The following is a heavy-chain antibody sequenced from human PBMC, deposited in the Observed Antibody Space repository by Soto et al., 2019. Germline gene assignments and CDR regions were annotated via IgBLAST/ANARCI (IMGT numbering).Heavy chain of an antibody. V-gene: IGHV3-15*01. CDR3: NTPYSSGWPYYYYGMDV. J-gene: IGHJ6*02. CDR2: IKSKTDGGTT. CDR1: GFTFSNAW. Sequence: EVQLVESGGGLVKPGGSLRLSCAASGFTFSNAWMSWVRQAPGKGLEWVGRIKSKTDGGTTDYAAPVKGRFTISRDDSKNTLYLQMNSLKTEDTAVYYCNTPYSSGWPYYYYGMDVWGQGTTVTVSS. D-gene: IGHD6-19*01.